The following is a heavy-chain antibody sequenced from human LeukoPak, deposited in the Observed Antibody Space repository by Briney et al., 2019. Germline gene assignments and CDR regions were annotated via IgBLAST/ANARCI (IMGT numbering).Heavy chain of an antibody. CDR1: TGSISSYY. CDR3: ARHVDTAMAFDY. Sequence: SETLSLTCTVSTGSISSYYWSWNRQPPGKGLEWIGSLYYTGSTYYNPSLKSRVTISVDTSKNQFSLKLSSVTAADTAVYYCARHVDTAMAFDYWGQGTLVTVSS. D-gene: IGHD5-18*01. CDR2: LYYTGST. J-gene: IGHJ4*02. V-gene: IGHV4-59*05.